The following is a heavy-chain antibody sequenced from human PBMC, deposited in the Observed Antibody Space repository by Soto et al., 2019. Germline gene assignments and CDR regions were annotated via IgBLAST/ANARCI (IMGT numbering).Heavy chain of an antibody. J-gene: IGHJ4*02. D-gene: IGHD5-12*01. CDR2: VYHTGTT. CDR3: ARGGNRYSKVASGVGGFDY. Sequence: PCETLSLTCTDPGGSVSSCSYYWSWIRQRPGKGLEWIGYVYHTGTTNYNPSLKSRVTISLDTSKSQFSLNLSSLTTADTAVYFCARGGNRYSKVASGVGGFDYWGQGFLVTVSS. V-gene: IGHV4-61*01. CDR1: GGSVSSCSYY.